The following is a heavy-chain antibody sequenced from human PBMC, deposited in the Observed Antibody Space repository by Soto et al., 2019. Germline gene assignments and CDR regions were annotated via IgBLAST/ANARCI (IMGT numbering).Heavy chain of an antibody. CDR2: IIPIFGTA. D-gene: IGHD2-2*01. CDR1: GGTFSSYA. Sequence: QVQLVQSGAEVKKPGSSVKVSCKASGGTFSSYAISWVRQAPGQGLEWMGGIIPIFGTANYAQKFQGRVTITADKSTSTAYMELCSLGSEDTAVYYCARDMGYCSSTSCSLFDYWGQGTLVTVSS. J-gene: IGHJ4*02. CDR3: ARDMGYCSSTSCSLFDY. V-gene: IGHV1-69*06.